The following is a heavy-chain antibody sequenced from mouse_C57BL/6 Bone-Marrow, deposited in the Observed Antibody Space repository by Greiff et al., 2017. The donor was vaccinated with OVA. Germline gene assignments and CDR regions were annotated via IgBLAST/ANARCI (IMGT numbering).Heavy chain of an antibody. CDR2: IDPSGSST. CDR1: GYTFTSYW. D-gene: IGHD1-1*01. Sequence: VQLQQSGAELVRPGTSVKLSCKASGYTFTSYWMHWVKQRPGQGLEWIGVIDPSGSSTNYNQKFKGKATLTADTSSRTAYMQLSSLTSEDSAAEYCAREYYGSRYCDMDYWGQGTTVTVSS. CDR3: AREYYGSRYCDMDY. J-gene: IGHJ4*01. V-gene: IGHV1-59*01.